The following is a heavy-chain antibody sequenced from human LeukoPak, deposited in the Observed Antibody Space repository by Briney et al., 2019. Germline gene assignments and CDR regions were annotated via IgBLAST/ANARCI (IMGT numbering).Heavy chain of an antibody. Sequence: GGSLRLSCAASGFSFSTYSMHWVRQAPGKGLEGVMAISNDGSQEYYADSVKGRFTISRDNSKNTLYLQMNSLRPEDTAVYYCARVWSSSGWYQDYWGQGALVTVSS. CDR3: ARVWSSSGWYQDY. CDR1: GFSFSTYS. CDR2: ISNDGSQE. J-gene: IGHJ4*02. D-gene: IGHD6-19*01. V-gene: IGHV3-30-3*01.